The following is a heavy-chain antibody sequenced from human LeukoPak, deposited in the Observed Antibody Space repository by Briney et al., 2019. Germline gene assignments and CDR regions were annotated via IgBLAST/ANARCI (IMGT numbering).Heavy chain of an antibody. V-gene: IGHV3-7*03. CDR3: TRSSYSSSSSV. CDR1: GFTFSGFW. D-gene: IGHD6-6*01. Sequence: GGSLRLPCAVSGFTFSGFWMSWSRQAPGKGLEWVASINSDGSEGYYADVVKGRFTISRDNAKNSLYLQINSLRAEDTAVYYCTRSSYSSSSSVWGQGTMVTVSS. J-gene: IGHJ3*01. CDR2: INSDGSEG.